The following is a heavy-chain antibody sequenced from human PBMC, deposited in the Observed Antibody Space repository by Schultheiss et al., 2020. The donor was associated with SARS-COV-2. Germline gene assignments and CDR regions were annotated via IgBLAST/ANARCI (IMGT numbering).Heavy chain of an antibody. D-gene: IGHD3-22*01. Sequence: LRLSCTVSGGSISSGSYYWSWIRQPAGKGLEWIGRIYTSGSTNYNPSLKSRVTISVDTSKNQFSLKLSSVTAADTAVYYCARGTAIVVIPPDAFDIWGQGTMVTVSS. V-gene: IGHV4-61*02. J-gene: IGHJ3*02. CDR3: ARGTAIVVIPPDAFDI. CDR2: IYTSGST. CDR1: GGSISSGSYY.